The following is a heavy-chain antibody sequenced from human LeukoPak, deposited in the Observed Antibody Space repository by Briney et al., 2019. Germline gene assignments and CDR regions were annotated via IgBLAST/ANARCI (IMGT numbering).Heavy chain of an antibody. D-gene: IGHD6-13*01. CDR1: GDSISSGDYY. CDR2: ISSSGST. J-gene: IGHJ4*02. Sequence: TSETLSLTCTVSGDSISSGDYYWSWIRQPAGKGLEWIGRISSSGSTNYNPSLKSRVTISVDTSKNQFSLKLSSVTAADTAVYYCARLVGSSWYREVLRGRDYWGQGTLVTVSS. CDR3: ARLVGSSWYREVLRGRDY. V-gene: IGHV4-61*02.